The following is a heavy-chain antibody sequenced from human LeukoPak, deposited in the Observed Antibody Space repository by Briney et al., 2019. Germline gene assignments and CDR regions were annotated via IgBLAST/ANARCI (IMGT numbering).Heavy chain of an antibody. CDR2: IKSKTDGGTI. J-gene: IGHJ4*02. V-gene: IGHV3-15*05. CDR1: GFIFSSNW. D-gene: IGHD3-10*01. CDR3: TTVTLRPVGL. Sequence: PGGSLRLSCAVSGFIFSSNWMSWVRQAPGKGLEWVGRIKSKTDGGTIDYAAPVKGRFTISRDDSKNTLFLQMNSLKIEDTAVYYCTTVTLRPVGLWGQGTLVTVSS.